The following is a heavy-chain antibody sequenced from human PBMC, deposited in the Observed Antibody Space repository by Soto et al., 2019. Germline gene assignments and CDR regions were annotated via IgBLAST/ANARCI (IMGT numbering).Heavy chain of an antibody. D-gene: IGHD5-12*01. V-gene: IGHV1-8*01. J-gene: IGHJ6*02. CDR3: ARDGGLGDGYTSVDV. CDR1: GYTFTSYD. CDR2: MNPNSGNT. Sequence: QVQLVQSGAEVKKPGASVKVSCKASGYTFTSYDINWVRQATGQGLEWMGWMNPNSGNTGYAQKFQGRGTRXXNXSIXTAYMELSSLRSENTAVYYCARDGGLGDGYTSVDVWGQGTTVTVSS.